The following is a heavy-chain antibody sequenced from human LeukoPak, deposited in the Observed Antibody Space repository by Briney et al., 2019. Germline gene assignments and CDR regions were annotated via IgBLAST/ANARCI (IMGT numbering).Heavy chain of an antibody. CDR1: GFTVSSNY. Sequence: PGGSLRLSCAASGFTVSSNYMSWVRQAPGKGLEWVSIIYSGGSTYYADSVKGRFTISRDNSKNTLYLQMNSLTVEDTAVYYCARDQSYSSSWHYWGQGTLVTVSS. CDR2: IYSGGST. J-gene: IGHJ4*02. V-gene: IGHV3-66*01. D-gene: IGHD6-13*01. CDR3: ARDQSYSSSWHY.